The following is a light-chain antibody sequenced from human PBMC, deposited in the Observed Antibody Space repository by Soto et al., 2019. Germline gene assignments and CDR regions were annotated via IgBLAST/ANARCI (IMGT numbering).Light chain of an antibody. CDR1: SCDIGSYNR. CDR3: SSYTNINTRACV. Sequence: QSALTQPASVSGSPGQSITISCTGTSCDIGSYNRVSWYQQHPGKAPKLIIYEVTDRPSGVSNRFSGSKSGNTASLTISGLQAEDEAEYYCSSYTNINTRACVFXTGTKVNRP. CDR2: EVT. V-gene: IGLV2-14*01. J-gene: IGLJ1*01.